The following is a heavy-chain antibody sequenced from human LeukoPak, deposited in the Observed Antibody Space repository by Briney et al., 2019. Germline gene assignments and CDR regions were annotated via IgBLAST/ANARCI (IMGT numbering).Heavy chain of an antibody. Sequence: GGSLRLSCAASGFTFSSYEMNWVRQAPGKGLEWVSSISSSSSYIYYADSVKGRFTISRDNAKNSLYLQMNSQRAEDTAVYYCARETYSGYEIDYWGQGTLVTVSS. CDR3: ARETYSGYEIDY. V-gene: IGHV3-21*01. D-gene: IGHD5-12*01. J-gene: IGHJ4*02. CDR1: GFTFSSYE. CDR2: ISSSSSYI.